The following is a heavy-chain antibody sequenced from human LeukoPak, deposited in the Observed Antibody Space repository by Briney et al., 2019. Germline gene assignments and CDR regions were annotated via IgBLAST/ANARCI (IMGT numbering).Heavy chain of an antibody. V-gene: IGHV3-23*01. Sequence: GGSLRLSCAASGFTFNSYAMSWVRQAPGKGLEWVSAISGSGGSTYYADSVKGRFTISRDNSKNMLYLQMDSLRAEDTAVYYCAKGIGYCSSTSCSISPFDYWGQGTLVTVSS. CDR3: AKGIGYCSSTSCSISPFDY. J-gene: IGHJ4*02. CDR2: ISGSGGST. D-gene: IGHD2-2*01. CDR1: GFTFNSYA.